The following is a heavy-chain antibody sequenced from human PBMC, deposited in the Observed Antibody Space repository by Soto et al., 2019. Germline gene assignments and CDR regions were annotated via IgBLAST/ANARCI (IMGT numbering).Heavy chain of an antibody. CDR2: IKQDGSEK. J-gene: IGHJ4*02. D-gene: IGHD2-2*01. CDR1: GFTFSSYW. Sequence: SLRLSCAASGFTFSSYWMSWVRQAPGKGLEWVANIKQDGSEKYYVDSVKGRFTISRDNAKNSLYLQMNSLRAEDTAVYYCARVKDCSSTSCLRGVFDYWGQGTLVTVSS. V-gene: IGHV3-7*05. CDR3: ARVKDCSSTSCLRGVFDY.